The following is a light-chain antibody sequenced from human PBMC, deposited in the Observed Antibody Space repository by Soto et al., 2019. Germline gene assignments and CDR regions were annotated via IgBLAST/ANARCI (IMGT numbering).Light chain of an antibody. CDR1: QDISDD. V-gene: IGKV1-6*01. CDR2: GAS. CDR3: LQNHNYPRT. J-gene: IGKJ1*01. Sequence: IHMTQSPSTLSGSVGYIVTITCRASQDISDDVGWYQQTPGKAPKLLISGASRLQSGVPSRFRGSGYGAQFTLTITSMRTEDSDIYYCLQNHNYPRTFGQGTKVDIK.